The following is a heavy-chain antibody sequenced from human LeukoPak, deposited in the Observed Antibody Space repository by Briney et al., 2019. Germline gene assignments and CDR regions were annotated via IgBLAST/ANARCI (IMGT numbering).Heavy chain of an antibody. Sequence: PGGSLRLSCAASGFPFTSFWLTWVRQAPGKGLEWVANIKEDGSEKYYVDSVKGRFTISRDNAKNSLYLQMNSLRAEDTAVYYCAPYSSNDYWGQGTLVTVSS. V-gene: IGHV3-7*01. CDR3: APYSSNDY. J-gene: IGHJ4*02. D-gene: IGHD6-13*01. CDR2: IKEDGSEK. CDR1: GFPFTSFW.